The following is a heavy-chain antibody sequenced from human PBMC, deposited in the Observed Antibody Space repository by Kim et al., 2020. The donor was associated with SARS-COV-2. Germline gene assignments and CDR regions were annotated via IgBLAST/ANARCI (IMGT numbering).Heavy chain of an antibody. J-gene: IGHJ5*02. CDR3: AGGVLVRWGSSWLNWFDA. D-gene: IGHD6-13*01. Sequence: SVKVSCKASGYTFTGYYMHCVRQAPGQGLEWMGWINPNSGGTNYAQKFQGWVTMTRDTSISTAYMELSRLRSDDTAVYDCAGGVLVRWGSSWLNWFDAWGQGALVTVSS. CDR1: GYTFTGYY. CDR2: INPNSGGT. V-gene: IGHV1-2*04.